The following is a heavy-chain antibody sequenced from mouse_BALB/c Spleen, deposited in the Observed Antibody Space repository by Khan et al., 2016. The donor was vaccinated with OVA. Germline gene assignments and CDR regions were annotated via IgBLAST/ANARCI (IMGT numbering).Heavy chain of an antibody. V-gene: IGHV1S137*01. Sequence: QMQLEESGAELVRPGVSVKISCKGSGYTFTDFAMHWVKQSHAKSLEWIGVISTFYGDATYNQMFKDKATMTVDKSSSTAYMELVRLTYEDSAIYYCARGSGNARFAYWGQGTLVTVSA. CDR1: GYTFTDFA. CDR3: ARGSGNARFAY. J-gene: IGHJ3*01. D-gene: IGHD1-3*01. CDR2: ISTFYGDA.